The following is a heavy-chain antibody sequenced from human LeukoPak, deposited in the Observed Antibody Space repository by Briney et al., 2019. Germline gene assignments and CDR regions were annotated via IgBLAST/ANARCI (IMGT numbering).Heavy chain of an antibody. CDR1: GFSLSTSGVG. D-gene: IGHD3-16*02. Sequence: SGPTLVKPTQTLTLTCTFSGFSLSTSGVGVGWIRQPPGKALEWLALIYWDDDKGYSPSLKSRLTITKDTSKNQVVLTMTNMDPVDTATYYCAHAYDYVWGSYRSPGAFDIWGQGTMVTVSS. CDR3: AHAYDYVWGSYRSPGAFDI. CDR2: IYWDDDK. V-gene: IGHV2-5*02. J-gene: IGHJ3*02.